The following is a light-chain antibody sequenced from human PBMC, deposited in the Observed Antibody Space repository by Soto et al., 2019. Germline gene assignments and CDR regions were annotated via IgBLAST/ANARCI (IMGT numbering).Light chain of an antibody. CDR3: QQYNSYSWT. CDR1: QSISSW. V-gene: IGKV1-5*03. J-gene: IGKJ1*01. CDR2: KAS. Sequence: DIPMTQSPSTLSASVGDRVTITCRASQSISSWLSWYQQKPGKAPKLLIYKASSLESGVPSRFSGSGSGTEFTLTISSLQSDDFATYDCQQYNSYSWTCGQGTKVEIK.